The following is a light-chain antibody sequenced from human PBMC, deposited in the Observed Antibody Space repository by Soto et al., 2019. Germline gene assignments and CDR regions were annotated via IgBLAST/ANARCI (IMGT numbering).Light chain of an antibody. V-gene: IGLV1-47*01. Sequence: QPVLTQPPSASETPGQRVTISCSGSSSNIGSNYVYWYQQLPGAAPKLLISRNNQRPSGVPDRFSGSKSGTSASLAISGLRSEDEAEYYCAAWDDSLSAVIFGGGTKVTVL. CDR2: RNN. CDR1: SSNIGSNY. J-gene: IGLJ2*01. CDR3: AAWDDSLSAVI.